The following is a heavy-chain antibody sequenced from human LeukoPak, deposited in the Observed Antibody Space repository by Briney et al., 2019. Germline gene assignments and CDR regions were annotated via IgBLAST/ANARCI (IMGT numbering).Heavy chain of an antibody. J-gene: IGHJ4*02. CDR2: ISSSSTI. CDR3: ARDSLGVTYFDH. CDR1: GFTFSTYS. Sequence: GGSLRLSCAASGFTFSTYSMNWVRQAPGKGLEWVSYISSSSTIYYADSVKGRFSISRDDAKNSLYLQMNGLRVEDTAVYYCARDSLGVTYFDHWGQGTLVTVSS. D-gene: IGHD2-21*02. V-gene: IGHV3-48*01.